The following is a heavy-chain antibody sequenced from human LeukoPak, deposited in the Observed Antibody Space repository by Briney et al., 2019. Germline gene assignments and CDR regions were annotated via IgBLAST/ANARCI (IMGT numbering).Heavy chain of an antibody. CDR3: AKYTSGWFEDY. CDR1: GLTFSIHW. CDR2: INAGAGDT. D-gene: IGHD6-19*01. V-gene: IGHV3-23*01. Sequence: GGSLRLSCAASGLTFSIHWMNWVRQAPGKGLEWVSAINAGAGDTFYADSVKGRFTISRDNSKNTLYLQMNSLRAEDTAVYYCAKYTSGWFEDYWGQGTLVTVSS. J-gene: IGHJ4*02.